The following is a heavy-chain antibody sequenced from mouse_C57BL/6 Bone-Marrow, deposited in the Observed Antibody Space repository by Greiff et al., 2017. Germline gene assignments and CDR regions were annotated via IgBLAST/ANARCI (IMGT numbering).Heavy chain of an antibody. CDR1: GYTFTSYW. CDR2: IDPSDRNT. D-gene: IGHD4-1*01. CDR3: ARANGDPYYAMDY. Sequence: QVQLQQPGAELVMPGASVKLSCKASGYTFTSYWMHWVKQRPGQGLEWIGEIDPSDRNTNYNQKFKGKSTLTVDKSSSTAYMQLSSLTSEDSAVYYCARANGDPYYAMDYWGQGTSGTVSS. V-gene: IGHV1-69*01. J-gene: IGHJ4*01.